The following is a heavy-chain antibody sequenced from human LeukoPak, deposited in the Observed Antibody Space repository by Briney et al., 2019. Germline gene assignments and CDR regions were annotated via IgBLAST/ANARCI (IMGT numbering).Heavy chain of an antibody. J-gene: IGHJ5*02. V-gene: IGHV4-31*03. D-gene: IGHD3-22*01. Sequence: PSETLSLTCTVSGGSISSGAYYWRWIRQHPGKGLEWIGYIYYSGNTYYNPSLKSRVTISVDTSKNQFSLKLSSVTAADTAVYSCARMPPEGSSDYGWFDPWGQRTLVTVSS. CDR3: ARMPPEGSSDYGWFDP. CDR1: GGSISSGAYY. CDR2: IYYSGNT.